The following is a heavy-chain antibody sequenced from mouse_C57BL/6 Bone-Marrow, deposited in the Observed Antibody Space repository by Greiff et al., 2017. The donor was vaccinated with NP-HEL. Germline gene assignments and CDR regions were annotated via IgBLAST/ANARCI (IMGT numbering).Heavy chain of an antibody. CDR2: ISDGGGYT. Sequence: EVQRVESGGGLVKPGGSLKLSCAASGFTFSSYAMSWVRQTPEKRLEWVATISDGGGYTYYPDNVKGRFTISRDNAKNNLYLQMSHLKSEDTAMYYCARGPLSGYFDYWGQGTTLTVSS. CDR3: ARGPLSGYFDY. D-gene: IGHD3-2*02. V-gene: IGHV5-4*01. J-gene: IGHJ2*01. CDR1: GFTFSSYA.